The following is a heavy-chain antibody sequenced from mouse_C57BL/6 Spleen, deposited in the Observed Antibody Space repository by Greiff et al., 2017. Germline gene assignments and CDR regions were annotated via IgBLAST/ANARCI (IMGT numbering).Heavy chain of an antibody. Sequence: QVQLQQPGAELVKPGASVKMSCKASGYTFTSYWITWVKQRPGQGLEWIGDIYPGSGSTNYNEKFKSKATLTVDTSSSTAYMQLSSLTSEDSAVYYCARVSYYGSSYYYAMDYWGRGASVTVSS. CDR3: ARVSYYGSSYYYAMDY. V-gene: IGHV1-55*01. CDR1: GYTFTSYW. CDR2: IYPGSGST. D-gene: IGHD1-1*01. J-gene: IGHJ4*01.